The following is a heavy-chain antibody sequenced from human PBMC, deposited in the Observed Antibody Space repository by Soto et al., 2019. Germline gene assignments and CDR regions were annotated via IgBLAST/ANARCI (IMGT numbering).Heavy chain of an antibody. CDR2: IIPIFGTA. CDR3: ASTIVVVPADIILKANSYYYGMDV. CDR1: GGTFSSYA. J-gene: IGHJ6*02. Sequence: SVKVSCKASGGTFSSYAISWVRQAPGQGLEWMGGIIPIFGTANYAQKFQGRVTITADESTSTAYMELSSLRSEDTAVYYCASTIVVVPADIILKANSYYYGMDVWGQGTTVPVSS. D-gene: IGHD2-2*01. V-gene: IGHV1-69*13.